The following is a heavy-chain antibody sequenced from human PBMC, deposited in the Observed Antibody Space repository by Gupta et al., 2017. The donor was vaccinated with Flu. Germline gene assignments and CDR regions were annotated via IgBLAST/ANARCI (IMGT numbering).Heavy chain of an antibody. CDR3: ARESYRIAVLGY. CDR2: ISHDGTHI. CDR1: GFTFSSYW. J-gene: IGHJ4*02. V-gene: IGHV3-74*01. D-gene: IGHD1-26*01. Sequence: EVQLVESGGTVVQPGASLRLSCAASGFTFSSYWMHWVRHTPGKGLVWVSRISHDGTHIDYADSVKGRFTISRDNAKNTVYLQMESLRTEDTALYYCARESYRIAVLGYWGQGTQVVVST.